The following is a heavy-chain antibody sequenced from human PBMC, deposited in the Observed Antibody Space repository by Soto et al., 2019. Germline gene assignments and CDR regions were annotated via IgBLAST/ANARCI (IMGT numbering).Heavy chain of an antibody. D-gene: IGHD2-15*01. V-gene: IGHV3-30-3*01. Sequence: QVQLVESGGGVVQPGRSLRLSCAASGFTFSTYATHWVRQAPGKGLEWVAVISYDGTNKYYADSVKGQFTISRDNSKNTLYLQMNSLRHEDTAVYYCARDCSGGSCSLWDIDYWGQGTLVTVSS. CDR2: ISYDGTNK. CDR3: ARDCSGGSCSLWDIDY. CDR1: GFTFSTYA. J-gene: IGHJ4*02.